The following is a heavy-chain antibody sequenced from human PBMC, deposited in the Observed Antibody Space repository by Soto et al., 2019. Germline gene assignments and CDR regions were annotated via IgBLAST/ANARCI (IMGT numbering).Heavy chain of an antibody. CDR3: FGELINGARNSHGPDV. CDR2: IYFSGRK. D-gene: IGHD3-10*01. CDR1: GASISSADYY. V-gene: IGHV4-30-4*02. Sequence: SETLSLTCTVSGASISSADYYWSWIRQPPGKGLEWIGYIYFSGRKFYNPSLESRLNMSVDTSKNEFSLKLTSVTAADTAVYYCFGELINGARNSHGPDVWDQETKVTVSS. J-gene: IGHJ6*02.